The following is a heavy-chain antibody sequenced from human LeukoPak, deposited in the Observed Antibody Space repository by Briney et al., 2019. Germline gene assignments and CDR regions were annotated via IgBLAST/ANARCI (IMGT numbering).Heavy chain of an antibody. Sequence: SETLSLTCTVSGGSISSGGYYWSWIRQHPGKGLEWIGYIYYSGSTYYNPSLKSRVTISVDTSKNQFSLKLSSVTAADTAVYYCARDPILGYCSGGSCYSQGAFDIWGQGTMVTVSS. V-gene: IGHV4-31*03. J-gene: IGHJ3*02. CDR1: GGSISSGGYY. CDR2: IYYSGST. CDR3: ARDPILGYCSGGSCYSQGAFDI. D-gene: IGHD2-15*01.